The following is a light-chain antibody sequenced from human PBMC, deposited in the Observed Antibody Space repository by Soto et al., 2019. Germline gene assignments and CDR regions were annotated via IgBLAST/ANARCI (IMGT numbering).Light chain of an antibody. V-gene: IGLV2-23*02. Sequence: QSALTQPASVSGSPGQSITISCTGTSSDVGSYNLVSWFQQYPGKVPKLLIYEVTKRPSGTSNRFSGSKSGNTASLTISGLQAEDEAHYYCSSHAGGTTFVFGTGTKVTVL. CDR2: EVT. CDR3: SSHAGGTTFV. J-gene: IGLJ1*01. CDR1: SSDVGSYNL.